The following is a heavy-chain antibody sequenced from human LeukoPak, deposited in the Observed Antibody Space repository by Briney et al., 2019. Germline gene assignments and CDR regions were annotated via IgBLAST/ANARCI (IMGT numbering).Heavy chain of an antibody. J-gene: IGHJ4*02. CDR1: GFSFSSYW. D-gene: IGHD3/OR15-3a*01. CDR2: IKEDGSEK. CDR3: ARGGSWTGSFTDFDY. Sequence: PGGSLRLSCAASGFSFSSYWMSWVRQAPGKGLEWVANIKEDGSEKYYVDSVKGRLTIFRDNAKNSPYLQMNSLRVEDTAVYYCARGGSWTGSFTDFDYWGQGTLVTVSS. V-gene: IGHV3-7*03.